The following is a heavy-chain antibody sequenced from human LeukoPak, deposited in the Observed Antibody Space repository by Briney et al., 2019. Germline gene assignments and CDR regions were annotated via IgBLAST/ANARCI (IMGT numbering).Heavy chain of an antibody. CDR1: GGSISSYY. V-gene: IGHV4-59*08. CDR2: IYYSGSI. J-gene: IGHJ4*01. D-gene: IGHD1-1*01. Sequence: PSETLSLTCTVSGGSISSYYWSWIRQPPGKGLEWIGYIYYSGSINYNPSLKSRVTISVDTSKNQFSLRLSSVTAADTAVYYCARHMGLGYTYFYPYFDYWGQGTLVTVSS. CDR3: ARHMGLGYTYFYPYFDY.